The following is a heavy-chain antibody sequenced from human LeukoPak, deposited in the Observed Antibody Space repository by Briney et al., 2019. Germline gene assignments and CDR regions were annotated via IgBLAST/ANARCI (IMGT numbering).Heavy chain of an antibody. D-gene: IGHD3-3*01. V-gene: IGHV1-2*02. CDR1: GYTFTSYY. Sequence: GASVKVSCKASGYTFTSYYMHWVRQAPGQGLEWMGWINPNSGGTNYAQKFQGRVTMTRDTSISTAYMELSRLRSDDTAVYYCARGENPSVTSDAFDIWGQGTMVTVSS. J-gene: IGHJ3*02. CDR2: INPNSGGT. CDR3: ARGENPSVTSDAFDI.